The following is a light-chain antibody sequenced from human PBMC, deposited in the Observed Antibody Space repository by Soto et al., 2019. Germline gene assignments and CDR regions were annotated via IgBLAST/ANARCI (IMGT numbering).Light chain of an antibody. V-gene: IGKV3-20*01. CDR1: QSVSSSY. J-gene: IGKJ4*01. CDR2: GAS. CDR3: QQYGSSPRFT. Sequence: EIVLTQSPGTLSLSPGERATLSCRASQSVSSSYLAWYQQTPGQAPRLLIYGASSRATGIPDRFSGIGSGTDVTLTVSRLEPEDFAVYYWQQYGSSPRFTFGGGTKVESK.